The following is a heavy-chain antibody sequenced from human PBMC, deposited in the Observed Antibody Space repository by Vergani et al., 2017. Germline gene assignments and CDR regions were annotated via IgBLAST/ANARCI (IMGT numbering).Heavy chain of an antibody. V-gene: IGHV4-34*01. CDR3: ARVNTETNGHLYYYYYMDV. Sequence: QVQLQQWGGGLLKPSETLSLTCVVNGGSFTSYHWTWIRQSPGEGLEWVGDIDHTGRPDYNPSLKSRLTMSVDKSRNQFSLTLNSVTATATAIYFCARVNTETNGHLYYYYYMDVWGQGTTVTVSS. CDR1: GGSFTSYH. J-gene: IGHJ6*03. CDR2: IDHTGRP. D-gene: IGHD4-11*01.